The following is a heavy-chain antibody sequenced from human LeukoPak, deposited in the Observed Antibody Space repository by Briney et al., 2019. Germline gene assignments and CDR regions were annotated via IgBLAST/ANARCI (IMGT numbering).Heavy chain of an antibody. J-gene: IGHJ4*02. CDR1: GESFSGYY. V-gene: IGHV4-34*01. CDR3: ATSGGTLGPTNYFAY. D-gene: IGHD3-16*01. CDR2: INHSGST. Sequence: SETLSLTCAVYGESFSGYYWSWLRQPPGKGLEWIGEINHSGSTNYNPSLKSRVTISVDSSKNQFSLKLSSVTAADTAVYYCATSGGTLGPTNYFAYWGQGTLVTVSS.